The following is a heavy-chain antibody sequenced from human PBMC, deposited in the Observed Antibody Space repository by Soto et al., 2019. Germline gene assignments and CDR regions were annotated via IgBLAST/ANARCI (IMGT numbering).Heavy chain of an antibody. CDR1: GGSFSGYY. CDR3: ARGGYRYYYSGMDV. CDR2: INHSGST. D-gene: IGHD5-12*01. V-gene: IGHV4-34*01. J-gene: IGHJ6*02. Sequence: QVQLQQWGAGLLKPSETLSLTCAVYGGSFSGYYWSWIRQPPGKGLEWIGEINHSGSTNYNPSLKSRVTRSVDTSKNQFSLKLSSVTAADTAVYYCARGGYRYYYSGMDVWGQGTTVTVSS.